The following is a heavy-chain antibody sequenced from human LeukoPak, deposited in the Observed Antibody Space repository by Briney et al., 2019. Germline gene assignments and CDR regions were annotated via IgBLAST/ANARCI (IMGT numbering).Heavy chain of an antibody. CDR3: AKGLAYCSSTSCYSAFDY. V-gene: IGHV3-23*01. CDR1: GLTFSGNA. CDR2: ISGSGGST. Sequence: GGPLGLSCAASGLTFSGNAMSWARKAPGKGLEWSSAISGSGGSTYYADSVKGRFTISRDNSKNTLYLQMNSLRAEDTAVYYCAKGLAYCSSTSCYSAFDYWGQGTLVTVSS. J-gene: IGHJ4*02. D-gene: IGHD2-2*01.